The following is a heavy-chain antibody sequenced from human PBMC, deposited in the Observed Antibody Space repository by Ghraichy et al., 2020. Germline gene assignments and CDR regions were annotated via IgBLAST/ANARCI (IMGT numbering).Heavy chain of an antibody. CDR1: GGSISSSGDY. J-gene: IGHJ4*02. CDR3: ARRMHCAGISRYPV. V-gene: IGHV4-39*01. D-gene: IGHD2-21*01. Sequence: SETLSLTCEVSGGSISSSGDYWRWLRQPPGKGLEWIGSFYSGGKTYYNPSLQRRVTISVDLSKNQVSLKLTSVTAADTAVYYCARRMHCAGISRYPVWGPGTLVTVSS. CDR2: FYSGGKT.